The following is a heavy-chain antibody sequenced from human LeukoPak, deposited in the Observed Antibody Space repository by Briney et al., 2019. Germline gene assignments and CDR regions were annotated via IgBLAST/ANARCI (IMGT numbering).Heavy chain of an antibody. CDR2: ICHSGST. D-gene: IGHD4-17*01. V-gene: IGHV4-30-2*01. CDR3: ARYGDYVHDAFDI. Sequence: PSQTLSLTCAVSGGSISSGGYSWSWIRQPPGKGLEWIGYICHSGSTYYNPSLKSRVTISVDRSKNQFSLKLSSVTAADTAVYYCARYGDYVHDAFDIWGQGTMVTVSS. CDR1: GGSISSGGYS. J-gene: IGHJ3*02.